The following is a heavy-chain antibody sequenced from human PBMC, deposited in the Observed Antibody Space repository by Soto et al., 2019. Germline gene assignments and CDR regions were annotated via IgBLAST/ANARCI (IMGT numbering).Heavy chain of an antibody. CDR2: INPNSGGT. J-gene: IGHJ4*02. D-gene: IGHD1-26*01. CDR1: GFTFTGHY. V-gene: IGHV1-2*02. Sequence: ASVKVSCKASGFTFTGHYIHWVRQAPGQGLEWMGWINPNSGGTSYAQKFQGRVTMTRDTSITTAYMELSRLSSDDTAVYYCATSGSSFRPSLGYFDYWGQGTLVTVYS. CDR3: ATSGSSFRPSLGYFDY.